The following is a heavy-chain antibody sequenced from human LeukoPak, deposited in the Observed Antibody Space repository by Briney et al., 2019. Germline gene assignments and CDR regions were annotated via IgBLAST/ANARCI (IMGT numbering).Heavy chain of an antibody. Sequence: PSETLSLTCTVSGGSISSYYWSWIRQPPGKGLEWIGYIYYSGSTNYNPSLKSRVTITVDTSKNQFSLKLSSVTAADTAVYYCARVPTYYYDSSGYTSDAFDIWGQGTMVTVSS. J-gene: IGHJ3*02. CDR2: IYYSGST. D-gene: IGHD3-22*01. CDR1: GGSISSYY. CDR3: ARVPTYYYDSSGYTSDAFDI. V-gene: IGHV4-59*01.